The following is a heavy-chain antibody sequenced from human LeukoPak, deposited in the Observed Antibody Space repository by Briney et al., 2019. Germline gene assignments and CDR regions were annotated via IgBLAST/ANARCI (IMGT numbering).Heavy chain of an antibody. CDR2: ISGSGGST. Sequence: TGGSLRLSCAASGFTFSSYAMSWVRQAPGKGLEWVSTISGSGGSTYYAESVKGRFTISRDNSKNTLYMQMNTLRAENTAVYYCAKGNSASYYISYFDYWGQGTLVTVSS. CDR3: AKGNSASYYISYFDY. J-gene: IGHJ4*02. V-gene: IGHV3-23*01. D-gene: IGHD1-26*01. CDR1: GFTFSSYA.